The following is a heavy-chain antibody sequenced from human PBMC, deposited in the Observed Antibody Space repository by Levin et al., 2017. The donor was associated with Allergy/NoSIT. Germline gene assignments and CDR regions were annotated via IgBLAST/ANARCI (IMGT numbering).Heavy chain of an antibody. Sequence: ASVKVSCKASGYTFTSYYMHWVRQAPGQGLEWMGIINPSGGSTSYAQKFQGRVTMTRDTSTSTVYMELSSLRSEDTAVYYCARDLAEMATTYYYGMDVWGQGTTVTVSS. CDR2: INPSGGST. V-gene: IGHV1-46*01. CDR1: GYTFTSYY. J-gene: IGHJ6*02. CDR3: ARDLAEMATTYYYGMDV. D-gene: IGHD5-24*01.